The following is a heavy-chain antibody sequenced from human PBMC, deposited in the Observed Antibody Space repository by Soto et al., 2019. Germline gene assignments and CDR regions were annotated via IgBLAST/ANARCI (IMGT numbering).Heavy chain of an antibody. CDR3: AKDRGSRWYDLYAFDI. Sequence: EVQLLESGGGLVQPGGSLRLSCAASGFTFSSYAMSWVRQAPGKGLEWVSAISGSGGSTYYADSVKGRFTISRDNSKNKLYLQMNSLRAEDTAVYYCAKDRGSRWYDLYAFDIWGQGTMVTVSS. V-gene: IGHV3-23*01. J-gene: IGHJ3*02. CDR1: GFTFSSYA. D-gene: IGHD6-13*01. CDR2: ISGSGGST.